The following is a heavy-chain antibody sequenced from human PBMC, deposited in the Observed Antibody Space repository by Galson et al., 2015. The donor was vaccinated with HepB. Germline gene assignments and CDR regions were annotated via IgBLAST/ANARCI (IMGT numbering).Heavy chain of an antibody. V-gene: IGHV1-46*04. Sequence: SVKVSCKASGYTFTSYYMHWVRQAPGQGLEWMGIINPSGGSTSYAQKLQGRVTMTGDTSTSTVYMELSSLRSEDTAVYYCARAGSGSYLYFQHWGQGTLVTVSS. D-gene: IGHD3-10*01. CDR2: INPSGGST. J-gene: IGHJ1*01. CDR3: ARAGSGSYLYFQH. CDR1: GYTFTSYY.